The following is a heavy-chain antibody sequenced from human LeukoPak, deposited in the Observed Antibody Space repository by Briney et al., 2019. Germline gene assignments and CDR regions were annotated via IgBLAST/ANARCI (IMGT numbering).Heavy chain of an antibody. Sequence: ASVKVSCKASGGTFSSYAISWVRQAPGQGLEWMGWINTNTGNPTYAQGFTGRFVFSLDTSVSTAYLQISSLKAEDTAVYYCARDQTPWFGESFDPWGQGTLVTVSS. V-gene: IGHV7-4-1*02. J-gene: IGHJ5*02. CDR1: GGTFSSYA. CDR2: INTNTGNP. D-gene: IGHD3-10*01. CDR3: ARDQTPWFGESFDP.